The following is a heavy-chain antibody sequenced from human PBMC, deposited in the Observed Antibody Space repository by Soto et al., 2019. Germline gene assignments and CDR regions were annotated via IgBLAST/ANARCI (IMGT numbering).Heavy chain of an antibody. Sequence: PGGSLRLSCAASGFTFSSYGMHWVRQAPGKGLEWVAVISYDGSNKYYADSVKGRFTISRDNSKNTLYLQMNSLRAEDTAVYYCAKADTPASYDFWSGYYCCYYYYGMDVWGQGTTVTVSS. V-gene: IGHV3-30*18. J-gene: IGHJ6*02. CDR1: GFTFSSYG. D-gene: IGHD3-3*01. CDR3: AKADTPASYDFWSGYYCCYYYYGMDV. CDR2: ISYDGSNK.